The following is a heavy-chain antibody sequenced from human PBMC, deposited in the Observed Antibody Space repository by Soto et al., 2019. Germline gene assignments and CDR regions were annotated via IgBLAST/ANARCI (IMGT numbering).Heavy chain of an antibody. CDR1: GYTFTSYG. V-gene: IGHV1-18*01. CDR3: ARPRRRIMITFGGVIVPPDAFDI. CDR2: ISAYNGNT. Sequence: ASVQVSCKASGYTFTSYGISWVRQAPGQGLEWMGWISAYNGNTNYAQKLQGRVTMTTDTSTSTDYMELKSLRSDDTAVYYCARPRRRIMITFGGVIVPPDAFDIWGQGTMVTVSS. J-gene: IGHJ3*02. D-gene: IGHD3-16*02.